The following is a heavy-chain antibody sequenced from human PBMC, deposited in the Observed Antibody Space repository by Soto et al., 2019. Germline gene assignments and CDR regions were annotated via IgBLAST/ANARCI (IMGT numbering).Heavy chain of an antibody. CDR1: GFTFSSYS. J-gene: IGHJ3*02. CDR3: ARDVKMTTLYAFDI. V-gene: IGHV3-21*01. Sequence: GGSLRLSCAASGFTFSSYSMNWVRQAPGKGLEWVSSISSSSSYIYYAGSVKGRFTISRDNAKNSLYLQMNSLRAEDTAVYYCARDVKMTTLYAFDIWGQGTMVTVSS. CDR2: ISSSSSYI. D-gene: IGHD4-4*01.